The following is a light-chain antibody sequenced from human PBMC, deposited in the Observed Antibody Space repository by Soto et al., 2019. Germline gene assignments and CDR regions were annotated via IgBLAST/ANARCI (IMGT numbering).Light chain of an antibody. J-gene: IGKJ5*01. CDR1: QSVSSY. CDR2: DAS. CDR3: QQRSNWPSIT. V-gene: IGKV3-11*01. Sequence: EVVLAHAPCTRSLSPGERATLSCRASQSVSSYLAWYQQKPGQAPRLLIYDASNRATGIPARFSGSGSGTDFTLTISSLEPEDFAVYYCQQRSNWPSITFGQGTRLEIK.